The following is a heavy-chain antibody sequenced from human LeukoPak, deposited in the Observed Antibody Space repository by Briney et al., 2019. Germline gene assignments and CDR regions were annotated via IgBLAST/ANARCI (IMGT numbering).Heavy chain of an antibody. CDR1: GYTFTGYY. CDR2: VNPNSGGT. J-gene: IGHJ6*02. CDR3: ARERVFGELVPRDLYPDYYYYGMDV. D-gene: IGHD3-10*02. V-gene: IGHV1-2*02. Sequence: ASVKVSCKASGYTFTGYYMHWVRQAPGQGLEWMGWVNPNSGGTNFAQKFQGRVTMTRDTSISTAYMELSRLRSDDTAVYYCARERVFGELVPRDLYPDYYYYGMDVWGQGTTVTVSS.